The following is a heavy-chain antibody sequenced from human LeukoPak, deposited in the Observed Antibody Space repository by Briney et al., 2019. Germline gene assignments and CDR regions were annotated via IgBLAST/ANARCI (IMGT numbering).Heavy chain of an antibody. J-gene: IGHJ6*02. CDR3: AKAVGSGSYYYYYGMDV. CDR2: ISYDGSNK. Sequence: GGSLRLSCAASGFTFSSYGMHWVRQAPGKGLEWVAVISYDGSNKYYADSVKGRFTISRDNSKNTLYLQMNSLRAEDTAVYYCAKAVGSGSYYYYYGMDVWGQGTTVTVSS. CDR1: GFTFSSYG. D-gene: IGHD3-10*01. V-gene: IGHV3-30*18.